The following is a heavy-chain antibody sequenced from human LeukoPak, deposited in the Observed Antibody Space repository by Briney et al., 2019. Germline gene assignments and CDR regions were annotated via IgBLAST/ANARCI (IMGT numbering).Heavy chain of an antibody. CDR2: ISYDGSKK. CDR1: GFTFSTYG. CDR3: AKARDIVVVPAAMCALDV. V-gene: IGHV3-30*18. J-gene: IGHJ6*02. Sequence: GGSLRLSCAASGFTFSTYGMHWVRQAPGKGLEWVALISYDGSKKYYADSVKGRFTISRDNSESTLYLQMNSLRPEDTAVYHCAKARDIVVVPAAMCALDVWGQGTTVTVSS. D-gene: IGHD2-2*01.